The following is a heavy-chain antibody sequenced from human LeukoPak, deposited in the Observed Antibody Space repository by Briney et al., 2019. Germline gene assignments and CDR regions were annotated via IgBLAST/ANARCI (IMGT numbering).Heavy chain of an antibody. Sequence: PSETLSLTCTVSGGSTSSYYWSWIRQPAGKGLEWIGRIYTSGSTNYNPSLKSRVTMSVDTSKNQFSLKLSSVTAADTAVYYCARGSRDYGSGSYTQWGQGTLVTVSS. CDR3: ARGSRDYGSGSYTQ. D-gene: IGHD3-10*01. V-gene: IGHV4-4*07. CDR1: GGSTSSYY. J-gene: IGHJ4*02. CDR2: IYTSGST.